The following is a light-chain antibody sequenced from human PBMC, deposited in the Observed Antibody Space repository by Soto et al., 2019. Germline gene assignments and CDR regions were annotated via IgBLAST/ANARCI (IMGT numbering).Light chain of an antibody. Sequence: QSVLTQPPSASGSPGQSVTISCTGTSSDVGGYNYVSWYQQHPGKAPKLIIYDVSKWPSGVPDRFSGSKSGNTASLTVSGLQTEDEADYYCSSYSGSNSFVFGTGTKLTVL. CDR1: SSDVGGYNY. J-gene: IGLJ1*01. CDR2: DVS. V-gene: IGLV2-8*01. CDR3: SSYSGSNSFV.